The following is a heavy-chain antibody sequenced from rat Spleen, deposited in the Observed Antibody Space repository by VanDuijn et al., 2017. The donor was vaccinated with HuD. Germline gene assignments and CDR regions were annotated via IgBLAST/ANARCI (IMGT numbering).Heavy chain of an antibody. CDR2: IWNTGGT. CDR3: ARGTAAIGY. J-gene: IGHJ2*01. V-gene: IGHV2-41*01. Sequence: QVQLKESGPGLVQPSQTLSLTCTVAGFSLTSYNVHWVRQPPGKGLEWMGVIWNTGGTRYNSALKSRLSISKDTSKSQVFLKMNSLQTEDTATYYCARGTAAIGYWGQGVMVTVSS. D-gene: IGHD1-2*01. CDR1: GFSLTSYN.